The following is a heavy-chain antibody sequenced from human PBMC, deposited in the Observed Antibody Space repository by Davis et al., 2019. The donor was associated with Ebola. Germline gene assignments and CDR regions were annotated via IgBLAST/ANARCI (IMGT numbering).Heavy chain of an antibody. J-gene: IGHJ3*01. CDR1: GGSITTYY. D-gene: IGHD1-1*01. V-gene: IGHV4-4*07. CDR3: ARGSQSNDGNAFDV. Sequence: SETLSLTCTVSGGSITTYYWNWFRQAAGKEMEWIGRVSYNERTYYNAALKSRATMSIDPSKNQYSLKLNSLTAADTALYYCARGSQSNDGNAFDVWGQGTMVTVSS. CDR2: VSYNERT.